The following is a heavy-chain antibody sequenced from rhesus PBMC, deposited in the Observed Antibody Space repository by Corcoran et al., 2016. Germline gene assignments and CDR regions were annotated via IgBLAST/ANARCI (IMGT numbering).Heavy chain of an antibody. V-gene: IGHV4-73*01. CDR3: ARTRGVDV. J-gene: IGHJ5-1*01. CDR1: GGSISGYY. CDR2: IDGKSAST. Sequence: QVTLQQWGEGLVKPSETLSLTCAVYGGSISGYYWNWIRQPPGKGLEWIGKIDGKSASTNYNPSLKNRVTISKDTSKKQVSLKLSSVTAADTAVYYCARTRGVDVWGPGVLVTVSS.